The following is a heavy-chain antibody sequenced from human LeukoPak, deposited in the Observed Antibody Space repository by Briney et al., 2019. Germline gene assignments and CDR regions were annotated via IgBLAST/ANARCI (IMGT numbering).Heavy chain of an antibody. Sequence: LSLTCAVSGGSISSGGYSWSWIRQPPGKGLEWVSGISWNSGSIGYADSVKGRFTISRDNAKNSLYLQMNSLRAEDTALYYCAKDTYSSSSYYYYYGMDVWGQGTTVTVSS. D-gene: IGHD6-6*01. V-gene: IGHV3-9*01. CDR1: GGSISSGGYS. CDR2: ISWNSGSI. CDR3: AKDTYSSSSYYYYYGMDV. J-gene: IGHJ6*02.